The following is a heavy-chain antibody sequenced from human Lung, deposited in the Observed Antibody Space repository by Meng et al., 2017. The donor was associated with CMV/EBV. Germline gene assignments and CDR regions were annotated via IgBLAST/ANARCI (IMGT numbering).Heavy chain of an antibody. CDR3: ARDHNWGPDY. V-gene: IGHV1-2*02. Sequence: SVKVSCKASGYTFTGHYLHWVRQAPGQGLEWMGWIYPASGGTNYAQNFQGRVTMTSDTSISTAYMELSGLRSDDTALYFCARDHNWGPDYWGQGTLVTVSS. D-gene: IGHD1-1*01. J-gene: IGHJ4*02. CDR2: IYPASGGT. CDR1: GYTFTGHY.